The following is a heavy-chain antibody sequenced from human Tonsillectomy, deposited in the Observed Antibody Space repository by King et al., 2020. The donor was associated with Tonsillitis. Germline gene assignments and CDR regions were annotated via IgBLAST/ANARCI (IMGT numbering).Heavy chain of an antibody. CDR3: AKDCIALADCYFDL. CDR2: IAYDASYE. V-gene: IGHV3-30*18. CDR1: GFTFSNYG. Sequence: VQLVESGGGVVQPGRSLRLSCAASGFTFSNYGMHWLRQAPGKGLEWVALIAYDASYENYADSVKGRFAISRDNSQNTLHLEMHSLMVEDTAVSYCAKDCIALADCYFDLWGRGPPVTVSS. J-gene: IGHJ2*01. D-gene: IGHD2-15*01.